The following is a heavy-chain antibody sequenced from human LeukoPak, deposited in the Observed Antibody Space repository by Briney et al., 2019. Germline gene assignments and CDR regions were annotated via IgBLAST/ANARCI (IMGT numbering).Heavy chain of an antibody. V-gene: IGHV4-30-4*08. D-gene: IGHD3-3*01. CDR3: ARLIGVQNAFDI. CDR2: IDYSGST. CDR1: GGSISSGDYY. Sequence: SQTLSLTCTVSGGSISSGDYYWRWLSQAPGRGGEWSGYIDYSGSTYYTPSLKSRVTISVDTSKNQFSLKLSSVTAADTAVYYCARLIGVQNAFDIWGQGTMVTVSS. J-gene: IGHJ3*02.